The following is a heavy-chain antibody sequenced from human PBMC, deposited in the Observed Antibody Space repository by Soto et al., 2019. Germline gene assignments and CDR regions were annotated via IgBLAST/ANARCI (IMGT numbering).Heavy chain of an antibody. J-gene: IGHJ6*02. V-gene: IGHV4-34*01. CDR2: INHSGST. CDR3: ARGPKFYYGSGSYYTSRVYYGMDA. D-gene: IGHD3-10*01. CDR1: GGSFSGYY. Sequence: PSETLSLTCAVYGGSFSGYYWSWIRQPPGKGLEWIGEINHSGSTNYNPSLKSRVTISVDTSKNQFSLKLSSVTAADTAVYYCARGPKFYYGSGSYYTSRVYYGMDAWGQGTTVTVSS.